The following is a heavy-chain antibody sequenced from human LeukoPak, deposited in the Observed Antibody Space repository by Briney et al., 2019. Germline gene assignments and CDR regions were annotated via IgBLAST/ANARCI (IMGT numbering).Heavy chain of an antibody. Sequence: ASVNVSCKASGYTFTSYGISWVRQAPGQGLEWMGWISAYNGNTNYAQKLQGRVTMTTDTSTSTAYMELRSLRSDDTAVYYCARDFVVVVAAIYYYYGMDVWGQGTTVTVSS. V-gene: IGHV1-18*01. CDR2: ISAYNGNT. D-gene: IGHD2-15*01. CDR3: ARDFVVVVAAIYYYYGMDV. CDR1: GYTFTSYG. J-gene: IGHJ6*02.